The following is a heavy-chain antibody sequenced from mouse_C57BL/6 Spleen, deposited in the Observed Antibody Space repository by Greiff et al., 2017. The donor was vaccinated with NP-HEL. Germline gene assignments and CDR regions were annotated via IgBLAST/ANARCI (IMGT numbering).Heavy chain of an antibody. CDR1: GFTFSSYA. J-gene: IGHJ2*01. CDR2: ISSGGDYI. D-gene: IGHD2-3*01. CDR3: TRDGWLLTFDY. Sequence: EVNVVESGEGLVKPGGSLKLSCAASGFTFSSYAMSWVRQTPEKRLEWVAYISSGGDYIYYADTVKGRFTISRDNARNTLYLQMSSLKSEDTAMYYCTRDGWLLTFDYWGQGTTLTVSS. V-gene: IGHV5-9-1*02.